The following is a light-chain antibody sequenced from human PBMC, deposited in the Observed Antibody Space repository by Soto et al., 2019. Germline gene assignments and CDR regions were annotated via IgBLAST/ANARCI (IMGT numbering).Light chain of an antibody. CDR3: QQYGTLIT. CDR2: GAS. Sequence: EIVLTQSPGTLSLSPGERATLSCRASQSVSSSYLAWYQQKPGQAPRLLIYGASNRATGIPDRFSGSGSGTDFTLTISSLEPEDFAVYYCQQYGTLITFGQGTRLEIK. CDR1: QSVSSSY. V-gene: IGKV3-20*01. J-gene: IGKJ5*01.